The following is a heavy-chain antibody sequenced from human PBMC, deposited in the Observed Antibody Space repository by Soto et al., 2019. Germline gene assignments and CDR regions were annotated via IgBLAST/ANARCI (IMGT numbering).Heavy chain of an antibody. V-gene: IGHV4-4*07. Sequence: QVQLQESGPGLVKPSETLSLTCTVSGGSISSYYWSWIRQPAGKGLEWIGRIYTSGSTNYNPSLKSRVTMSVDTSKNQFSLKLSSVTAADTAVYYCARGRYSSSWSWFDPWGQGTLVTVSS. CDR3: ARGRYSSSWSWFDP. CDR2: IYTSGST. J-gene: IGHJ5*02. D-gene: IGHD6-13*01. CDR1: GGSISSYY.